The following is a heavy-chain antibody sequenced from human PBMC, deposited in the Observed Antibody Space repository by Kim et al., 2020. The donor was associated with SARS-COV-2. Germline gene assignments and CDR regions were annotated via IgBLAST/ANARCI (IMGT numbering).Heavy chain of an antibody. V-gene: IGHV6-1*01. CDR3: ARDTPGQKAYDI. Sequence: DYAGSVKSRITINADTSKNQLSQQLNSVSPEDTAVYYCARDTPGQKAYDIWGQGTMVTVSS. J-gene: IGHJ3*02.